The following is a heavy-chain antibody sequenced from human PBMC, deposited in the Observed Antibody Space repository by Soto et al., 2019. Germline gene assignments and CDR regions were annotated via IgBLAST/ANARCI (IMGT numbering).Heavy chain of an antibody. Sequence: GASVKVSCKASGFSFSISAVHWVRQARGQRLEWIGWISAYNGNTNYAQKLQGRVTMTTDTSTSTAYMELRSLRSGDTAVYYCARDDCSSTSCYAPSSAFDIWGQGTMVTVSS. CDR2: ISAYNGNT. V-gene: IGHV1-18*01. J-gene: IGHJ3*02. CDR1: GFSFSISA. CDR3: ARDDCSSTSCYAPSSAFDI. D-gene: IGHD2-2*01.